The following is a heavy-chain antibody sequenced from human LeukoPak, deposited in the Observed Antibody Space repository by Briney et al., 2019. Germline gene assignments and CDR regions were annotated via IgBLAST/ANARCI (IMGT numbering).Heavy chain of an antibody. J-gene: IGHJ4*02. CDR1: AFTFSGSA. CDR3: TRRLMTTVNDY. Sequence: GSMTLSCAAYAFTFSGSAMQWDRQSHGQGLEWVGRIRSKANDHATAYAASVRGRFTISRDDSKNTAYLQMNSLKTEDTAVYYCTRRLMTTVNDYWGQGTLVTVSS. D-gene: IGHD4-17*01. V-gene: IGHV3-73*01. CDR2: IRSKANDHAT.